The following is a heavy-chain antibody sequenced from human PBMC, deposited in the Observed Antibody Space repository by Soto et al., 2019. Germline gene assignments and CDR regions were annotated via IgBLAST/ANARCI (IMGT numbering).Heavy chain of an antibody. CDR2: ISAYNGNT. CDR1: GYTFTTYG. Sequence: QVQLVQPGAEVKKPGASVKVSCKASGYTFTTYGISWVRQAPGQGLEWMGWISAYNGNTNYAQKVQGRVTMTTDTSTSTAYMELRSLRSDDTAVYYCARDYSSSWYRWFNPWGQGTLVTVSS. D-gene: IGHD6-13*01. J-gene: IGHJ5*02. V-gene: IGHV1-18*01. CDR3: ARDYSSSWYRWFNP.